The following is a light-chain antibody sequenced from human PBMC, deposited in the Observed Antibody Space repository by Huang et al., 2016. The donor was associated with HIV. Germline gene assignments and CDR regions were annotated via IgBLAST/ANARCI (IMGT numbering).Light chain of an antibody. Sequence: DIVVTQSPDSLAVSLGARATINCKSSQTFLYNSKSDSFRAWYQQRPAHSPKLLIPGASARQAGVPERFSGSVSETNFTLTINGLQPEDVAIYFCQQYSTIPTFGGGTKVDI. CDR3: QQYSTIPT. J-gene: IGKJ4*01. V-gene: IGKV4-1*01. CDR2: GAS. CDR1: QTFLYNSKSDSF.